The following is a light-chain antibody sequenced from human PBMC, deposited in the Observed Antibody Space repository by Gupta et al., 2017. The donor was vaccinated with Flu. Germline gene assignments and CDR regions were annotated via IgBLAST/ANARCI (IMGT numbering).Light chain of an antibody. CDR3: QQRDSTPIT. Sequence: PSSLSASVGDRVTITCRASQRISSYVNWYQQKPGKAPKLLIYAASRVQSGVPSRFSGSGSGTDFTLTVSRLQPEDFATYYCQQRDSTPITFGRGTKVEIK. V-gene: IGKV1-39*01. CDR1: QRISSY. CDR2: AAS. J-gene: IGKJ4*01.